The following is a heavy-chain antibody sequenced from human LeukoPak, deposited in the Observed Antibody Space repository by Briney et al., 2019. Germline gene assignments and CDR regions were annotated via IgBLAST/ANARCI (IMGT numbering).Heavy chain of an antibody. CDR2: IKSKTDGGTT. V-gene: IGHV3-15*01. J-gene: IGHJ4*02. CDR3: TTPVYSGSYSADY. CDR1: GFTFSNAW. Sequence: GGSLRLSCAASGFTFSNAWTSWVRQAPGKGLEWVGRIKSKTDGGTTDYAAPVKGRFTISRDDSKNTLYLQMNSLKTEDTAVYYCTTPVYSGSYSADYWGQGTLVTVSS. D-gene: IGHD1-26*01.